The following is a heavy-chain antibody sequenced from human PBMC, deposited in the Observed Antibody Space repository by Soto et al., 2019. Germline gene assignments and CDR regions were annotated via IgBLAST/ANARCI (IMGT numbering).Heavy chain of an antibody. V-gene: IGHV1-18*01. CDR3: ARDRPPGSLYGMDA. Sequence: QIQLVQFGGEVARPGASVTVSCEASGYIFTTFGLSWVRQTPAHGLEWMGWISADSGYTQYAQFFQGRVTMTRDTSRNTGYMTLRDLTSDDTGIYDCARDRPPGSLYGMDAWGQGTAVIVSS. J-gene: IGHJ6*02. CDR1: GYIFTTFG. CDR2: ISADSGYT.